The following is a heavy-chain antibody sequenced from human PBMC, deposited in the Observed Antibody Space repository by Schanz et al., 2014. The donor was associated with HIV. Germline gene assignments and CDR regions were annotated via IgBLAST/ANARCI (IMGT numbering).Heavy chain of an antibody. CDR2: ISYDGSNK. CDR3: AKGFSGYYSEDYFDY. Sequence: QVQLVESGGGVVQPGKSLRLSCVASGFTFSSYGMHWVRQVPGKGLEWVAVISYDGSNKYYADSVKGRFTISRDNSKNTLYLQMNSLRADDTAVYYCAKGFSGYYSEDYFDYWGQGTLVTVSS. V-gene: IGHV3-30*18. D-gene: IGHD3-22*01. J-gene: IGHJ4*02. CDR1: GFTFSSYG.